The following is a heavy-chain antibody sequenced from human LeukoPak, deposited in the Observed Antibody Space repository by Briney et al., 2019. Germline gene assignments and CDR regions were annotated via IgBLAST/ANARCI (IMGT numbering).Heavy chain of an antibody. CDR2: VYYSGST. Sequence: PSETLSLTCTVSGGSISNSGYYWGWIRQPPGKGLEWIGSVYYSGSTYYNPSLKSRVTMSVDTSKNQFSLKLTSVTAADTAVYYCARDSRSESPWYFDRWGRGTLVTVSS. CDR3: ARDSRSESPWYFDR. CDR1: GGSISNSGYY. D-gene: IGHD2-2*01. J-gene: IGHJ2*01. V-gene: IGHV4-39*07.